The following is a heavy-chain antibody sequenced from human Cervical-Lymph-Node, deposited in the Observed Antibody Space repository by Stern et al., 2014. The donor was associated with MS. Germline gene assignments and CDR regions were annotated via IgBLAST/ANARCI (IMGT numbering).Heavy chain of an antibody. CDR1: GFTFSDYA. Sequence: EVQLVESGGGLAQPGGSLRLSCAGSGFTFSDYAMSWVRQAPGKGLEWVSGIMGSGGSTYYAASVQGRFNISRDKSMDTMYLQMSSLRVDDTAVYYCAKGSRIVGSTEFDSWGQGTLVTVSS. V-gene: IGHV3-23*04. D-gene: IGHD1-26*01. CDR3: AKGSRIVGSTEFDS. J-gene: IGHJ4*02. CDR2: IMGSGGST.